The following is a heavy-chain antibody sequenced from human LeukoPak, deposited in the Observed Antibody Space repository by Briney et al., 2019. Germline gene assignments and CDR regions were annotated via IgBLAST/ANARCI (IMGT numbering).Heavy chain of an antibody. J-gene: IGHJ3*02. Sequence: SETLSLTCTVSGNSIGSHYWSWIRQPPGKGLEWIGYMYYSGTTNYNPSLKSRVTISVDTSKNQFSLKLSSVTAADTAVYYCARDQVGATTNDAFDIWGQGTMVTASS. CDR1: GNSIGSHY. CDR3: ARDQVGATTNDAFDI. V-gene: IGHV4-59*11. CDR2: MYYSGTT. D-gene: IGHD1-26*01.